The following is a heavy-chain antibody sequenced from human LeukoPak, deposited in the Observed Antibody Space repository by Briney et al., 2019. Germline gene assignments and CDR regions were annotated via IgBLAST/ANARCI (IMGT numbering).Heavy chain of an antibody. D-gene: IGHD6-13*01. CDR1: GGSISGYY. V-gene: IGHV4-4*07. CDR2: IYASGST. CDR3: ARDRRAANDYFDY. Sequence: SETLSLTCTVSGGSISGYYWDWIRQPAGKGLEWIGRIYASGSTNYNPSLKSRVTMSVDTPKNQFSLKLSSVTAADTAVYYCARDRRAANDYFDYWGQGTLVTVSS. J-gene: IGHJ4*02.